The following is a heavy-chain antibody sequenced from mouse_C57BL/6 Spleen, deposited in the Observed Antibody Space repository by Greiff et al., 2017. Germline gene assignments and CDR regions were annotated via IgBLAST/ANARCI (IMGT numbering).Heavy chain of an antibody. V-gene: IGHV1-82*01. CDR1: GYAISSSW. D-gene: IGHD2-1*01. Sequence: VQLQESGPELVKPGASVKISCKASGYAISSSWMNWVKQRPGKGLEWIGRIYPGDGDTNYNGKFKGKATLTADKSSSTAYMQLSSLTSEDSAVYFCARSYYGISGYFDVWGTGTTVTVSS. J-gene: IGHJ1*03. CDR3: ARSYYGISGYFDV. CDR2: IYPGDGDT.